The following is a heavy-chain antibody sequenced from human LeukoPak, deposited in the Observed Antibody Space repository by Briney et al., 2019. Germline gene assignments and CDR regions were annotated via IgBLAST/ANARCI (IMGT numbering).Heavy chain of an antibody. CDR3: ARSSYSSSSSV. Sequence: PGGSLRLSCADSGFTFSGYWMNWVRQAPGKGLEWVANINQNGGEKYYVDSVKGRFTISRDNGKNSLYLQMNSLRAEDTAVYYCARSSYSSSSSVWGQGTMVTVSS. CDR2: INQNGGEK. V-gene: IGHV3-7*01. CDR1: GFTFSGYW. J-gene: IGHJ3*01. D-gene: IGHD6-6*01.